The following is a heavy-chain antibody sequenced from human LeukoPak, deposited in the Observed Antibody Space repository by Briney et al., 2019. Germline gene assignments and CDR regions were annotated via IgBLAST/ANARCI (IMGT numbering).Heavy chain of an antibody. CDR3: ARDFTGTTSSIFDY. CDR1: GFTFTSYA. D-gene: IGHD1-14*01. Sequence: PGGSLRLSCAASGFTFTSYALHWVRQAPGKGLEWVAVVFYDGSNKYYADSVKGRFTVSRDNSRNTLHLQMNGLRPEDTAVYYCARDFTGTTSSIFDYLGPGTPVIVSS. J-gene: IGHJ4*02. CDR2: VFYDGSNK. V-gene: IGHV3-30*04.